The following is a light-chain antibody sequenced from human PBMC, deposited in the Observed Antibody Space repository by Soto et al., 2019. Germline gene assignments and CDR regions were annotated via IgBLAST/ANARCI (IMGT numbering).Light chain of an antibody. Sequence: DIVMTQSPDSLAVSLGERATINFNSIQIILYSSNNKNYLAWYQQRPGQPPKLLIYWASIRESGVPDRFSGSGSGTDFTLTISSLQAEDVAVYYCQQYYSTLWTFGQGTKVDIK. CDR1: QIILYSSNNKNY. CDR3: QQYYSTLWT. CDR2: WAS. V-gene: IGKV4-1*01. J-gene: IGKJ1*01.